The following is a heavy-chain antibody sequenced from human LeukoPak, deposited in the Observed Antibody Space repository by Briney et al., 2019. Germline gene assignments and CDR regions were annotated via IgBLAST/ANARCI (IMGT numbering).Heavy chain of an antibody. CDR1: GGSFSGYY. CDR3: ARGPALDTVVVVAAKGAGFDY. Sequence: SETLSLTCAVYGGSFSGYYWSWIRQPPGKGLEWIGEINHSGSTNYNPSLKSRVTISVDTSKNQFSLKLSSVTAADTAVYYCARGPALDTVVVVAAKGAGFDYWGQGTLVTVSS. CDR2: INHSGST. J-gene: IGHJ4*02. V-gene: IGHV4-34*01. D-gene: IGHD2-15*01.